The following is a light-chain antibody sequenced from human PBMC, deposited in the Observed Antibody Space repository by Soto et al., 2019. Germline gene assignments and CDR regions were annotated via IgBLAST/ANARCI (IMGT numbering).Light chain of an antibody. CDR3: QAWDSSTAHYV. V-gene: IGLV3-1*01. Sequence: SYELTQPLSVSVSPGQTASITCSGDKLGDKYACWYQQKPGQSPVLVIYQDSKRPSGIPERFSGSNSGNTATLTISGTQAMDEADYYCQAWDSSTAHYVFGTGTKLTVL. CDR2: QDS. CDR1: KLGDKY. J-gene: IGLJ1*01.